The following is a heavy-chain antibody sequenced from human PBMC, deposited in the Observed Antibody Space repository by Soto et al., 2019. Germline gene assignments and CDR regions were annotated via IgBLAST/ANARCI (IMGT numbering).Heavy chain of an antibody. J-gene: IGHJ4*02. CDR3: ARGYCSGNTCHQGMDY. Sequence: QLQLQESGSGLVKPSQTLSLTCAVSGGSISSYGYSWSLIRQPPGKGLEWIGNIYHSGSTSYNPSLKSRVTISIDTSKNQFSLKLSSVTAADTAVYYCARGYCSGNTCHQGMDYWGQGALVTVSS. V-gene: IGHV4-30-2*01. CDR2: IYHSGST. CDR1: GGSISSYGYS. D-gene: IGHD2-15*01.